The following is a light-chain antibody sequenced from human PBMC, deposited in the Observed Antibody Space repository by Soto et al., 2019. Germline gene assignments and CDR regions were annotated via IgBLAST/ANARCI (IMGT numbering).Light chain of an antibody. Sequence: EVVLTQSPGTLSLSPGERATLSCRASQPVSPSFLAWYQQKGGQAPRLLIYDASTRSSGVPDRSSGSGSGTDFTLTISELEPEDFAVYYCQHYDWSLTWTFGPGTKVDIK. CDR1: QPVSPSF. J-gene: IGKJ1*01. V-gene: IGKV3-20*01. CDR3: QHYDWSLTWT. CDR2: DAS.